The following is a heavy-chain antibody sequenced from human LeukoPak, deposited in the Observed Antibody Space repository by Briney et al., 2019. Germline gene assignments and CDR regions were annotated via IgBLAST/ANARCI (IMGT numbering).Heavy chain of an antibody. Sequence: GASVKVSCKASGYTFTGYYMHWVRQAPGQGLEWMGWINPNSGGTNYAQKFQGRVTMTRDTSISTAYMELSRLRSDDTAVYYCARGNSGSYYGYAFDIWGQGTMVTVSS. CDR3: ARGNSGSYYGYAFDI. CDR2: INPNSGGT. J-gene: IGHJ3*02. D-gene: IGHD1-26*01. CDR1: GYTFTGYY. V-gene: IGHV1-2*02.